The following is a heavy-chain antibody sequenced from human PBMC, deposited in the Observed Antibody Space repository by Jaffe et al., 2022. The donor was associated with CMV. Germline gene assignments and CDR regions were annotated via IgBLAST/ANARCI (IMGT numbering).Heavy chain of an antibody. CDR2: INHSGST. CDR3: ARGLRGRFLEWSHPGNWFDP. V-gene: IGHV4-34*01. CDR1: GGSFSGYY. J-gene: IGHJ5*02. Sequence: QVQLQQWGAGLLKPSETLSLTCAVYGGSFSGYYWSWIRQPPGKGLEWIGEINHSGSTNYNPSLKSRVTISVDTSKNQFSLKLSSVTAADTAVYYCARGLRGRFLEWSHPGNWFDPWGQGTLVTVSS. D-gene: IGHD3-3*01.